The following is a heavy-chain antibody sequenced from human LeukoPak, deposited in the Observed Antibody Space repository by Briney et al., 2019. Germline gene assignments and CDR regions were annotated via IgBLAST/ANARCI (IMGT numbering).Heavy chain of an antibody. CDR2: IKQDGSQR. CDR1: GFTFSDYW. D-gene: IGHD6-6*01. Sequence: SGGSLRLSCTASGFTFSDYWMTWVRQAPGKGPEWVVNIKQDGSQRYHVDSVRGRFTISRDNAKNSLFLQMNGLRAEDTAVYYCARRGGSSSRRSPIDYWGQGTLVTVSS. CDR3: ARRGGSSSRRSPIDY. J-gene: IGHJ4*02. V-gene: IGHV3-7*01.